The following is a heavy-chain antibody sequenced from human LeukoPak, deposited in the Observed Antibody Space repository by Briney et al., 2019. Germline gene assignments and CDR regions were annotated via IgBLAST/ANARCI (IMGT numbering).Heavy chain of an antibody. CDR2: INPNRGGT. J-gene: IGHJ3*02. CDR3: AKDPTTYDSSGDAFDI. V-gene: IGHV1-2*02. D-gene: IGHD3-22*01. CDR1: GYTFTGYY. Sequence: ASVKVSCKASGYTFTGYYMHWVRQAPGQGLEWMGWINPNRGGTNYAQKFQGRVTMTRDTSISTAYMELSRLRSDDTAVYYCAKDPTTYDSSGDAFDIWGQGTMVTVSS.